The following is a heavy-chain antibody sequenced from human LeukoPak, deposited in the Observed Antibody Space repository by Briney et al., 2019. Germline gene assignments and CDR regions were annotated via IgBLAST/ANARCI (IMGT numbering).Heavy chain of an antibody. CDR3: AKDHELHYYGSGSYFNY. Sequence: GGSLRLSCAASGFTFSSYAMSWVRQAPGKGLEWVSAISGSGGSTYCADSVKGRFTISRDNSKNTLYLQMNSLRAEDTAVYYCAKDHELHYYGSGSYFNYWGQGTLVTVSS. D-gene: IGHD3-10*01. V-gene: IGHV3-23*01. J-gene: IGHJ4*02. CDR2: ISGSGGST. CDR1: GFTFSSYA.